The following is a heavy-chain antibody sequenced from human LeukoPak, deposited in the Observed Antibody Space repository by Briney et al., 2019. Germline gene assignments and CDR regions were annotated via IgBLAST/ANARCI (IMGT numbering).Heavy chain of an antibody. CDR2: INQDGSEK. D-gene: IGHD2-21*01. J-gene: IGHJ4*02. V-gene: IGHV3-7*01. CDR3: ARGPFVVIAY. Sequence: PGGSLRFSCVGSGFTFSSYWMSWVRQAPGKGLEWVANINQDGSEKYYVDSVKGRFTISRDNAKNSLYLQMNSLRAEDTAVYYCARGPFVVIAYWGQGTPVTVSS. CDR1: GFTFSSYW.